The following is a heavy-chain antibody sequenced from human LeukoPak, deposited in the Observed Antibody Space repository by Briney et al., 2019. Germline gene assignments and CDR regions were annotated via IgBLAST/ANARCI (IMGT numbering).Heavy chain of an antibody. V-gene: IGHV4-61*02. CDR2: MYDSGRT. CDR3: ARENYYYYYMDV. CDR1: GGSISSDTCY. J-gene: IGHJ6*03. Sequence: SETLSLTCTVSGGSISSDTCYWSWIRQPAGKGLEWIGRMYDSGRTNYNPSLKSRVTISVDTSKNQFSLKLSSVTAADTAVYYCARENYYYYYMDVWGKGTTVTVSS.